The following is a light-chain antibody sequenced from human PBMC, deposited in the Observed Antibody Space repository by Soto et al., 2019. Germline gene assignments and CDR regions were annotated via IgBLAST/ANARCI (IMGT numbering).Light chain of an antibody. V-gene: IGKV3-20*01. Sequence: EIGLTQSPGTLSLSPGVRATLSCRASQSVRSTYLAWYQQKPGQAPRLLIHGASSRATGSPDRFSGSGSGTDFTLAISRLDPEDFAVYYCQQYGNSPRTFAGRTKGEIK. CDR2: GAS. CDR1: QSVRSTY. J-gene: IGKJ4*01. CDR3: QQYGNSPRT.